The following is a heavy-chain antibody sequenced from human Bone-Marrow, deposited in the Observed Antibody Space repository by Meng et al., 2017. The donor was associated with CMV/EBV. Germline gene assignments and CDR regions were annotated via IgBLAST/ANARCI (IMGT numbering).Heavy chain of an antibody. D-gene: IGHD5-24*01. J-gene: IGHJ6*01. V-gene: IGHV1-46*01. Sequence: ASVKVSCKASGYTFTSYYMHWVRQAPGQGLEWMGIINPSGGSTSYAQKFQGRVTMTRDTSTSTVYMELSSLRSEDTAVYYCARDRRDGYTVYYYGMDVWGQGTTVTGSS. CDR3: ARDRRDGYTVYYYGMDV. CDR2: INPSGGST. CDR1: GYTFTSYY.